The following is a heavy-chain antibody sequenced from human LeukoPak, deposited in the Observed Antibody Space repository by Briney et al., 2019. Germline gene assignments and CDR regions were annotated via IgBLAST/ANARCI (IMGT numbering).Heavy chain of an antibody. J-gene: IGHJ4*02. CDR1: GYSFTSYW. Sequence: GESLKISCKGSGYSFTSYWIGWVRQMPGKGLKWMGIIYPGDSDTRYSPSFQGQVTISADKSISTAYLQWSSLKASDTAMYYCARRGGYCSSTSCQGIDYWGQGTLVTVSS. CDR2: IYPGDSDT. D-gene: IGHD2-2*01. CDR3: ARRGGYCSSTSCQGIDY. V-gene: IGHV5-51*01.